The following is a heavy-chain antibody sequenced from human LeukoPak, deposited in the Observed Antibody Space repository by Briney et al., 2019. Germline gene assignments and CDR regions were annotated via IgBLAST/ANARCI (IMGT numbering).Heavy chain of an antibody. CDR3: AKRIPSALAMGY. V-gene: IGHV3-23*01. D-gene: IGHD5-18*01. CDR1: GFTFSNYA. CDR2: INVSGGST. J-gene: IGHJ4*02. Sequence: WGSLRLSCAASGFTFSNYALSWVRQAPGKGLERVSDINVSGGSTYYADSVKSRFTISRDNSKNTMYLQVTSMRAEDTAVYYCAKRIPSALAMGYWGQGTLVTVSS.